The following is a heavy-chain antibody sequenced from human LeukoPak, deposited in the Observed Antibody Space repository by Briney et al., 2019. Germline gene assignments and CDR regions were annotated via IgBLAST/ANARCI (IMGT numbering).Heavy chain of an antibody. D-gene: IGHD3-22*01. CDR3: ARDRYYYDSSGYYLSDY. CDR1: GGTFSSYA. Sequence: SVKVSCKASGGTFSSYAISWVRQAPGQGLEWMGRIIPILGIANYAQKFQGSVTITADKSTSTAYMELSSLRSEDTAVYYCARDRYYYDSSGYYLSDYWGQGTLVTVSS. CDR2: IIPILGIA. J-gene: IGHJ4*02. V-gene: IGHV1-69*04.